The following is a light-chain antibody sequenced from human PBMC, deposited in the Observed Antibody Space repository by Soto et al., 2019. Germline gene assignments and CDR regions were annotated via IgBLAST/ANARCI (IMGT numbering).Light chain of an antibody. CDR3: LHTDSFPWT. Sequence: IQMTQSPSSVSASVGDRVTITCRASQDIRTWLAWYQQKKGNAPKLLIYVVSSLQSGVPSRFRGSGSGTYFTLTISKLQPEDFETYYCLHTDSFPWTFGQGTKVDIK. V-gene: IGKV1-12*01. J-gene: IGKJ1*01. CDR1: QDIRTW. CDR2: VVS.